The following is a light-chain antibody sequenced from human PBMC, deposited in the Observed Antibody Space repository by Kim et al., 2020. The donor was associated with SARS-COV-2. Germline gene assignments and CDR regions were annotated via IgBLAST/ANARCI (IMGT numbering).Light chain of an antibody. CDR1: QRVSSTY. CDR3: QQYSTTPWT. V-gene: IGKV3-20*01. CDR2: RAS. Sequence: LSPGERATLSCRASQRVSSTYIAWYQQKPGQAPRLLISRASSRATGIPDRFSGSGSGTDFTLTVSRLDPEDVAVYYCQQYSTTPWTFGQGTKLE. J-gene: IGKJ2*01.